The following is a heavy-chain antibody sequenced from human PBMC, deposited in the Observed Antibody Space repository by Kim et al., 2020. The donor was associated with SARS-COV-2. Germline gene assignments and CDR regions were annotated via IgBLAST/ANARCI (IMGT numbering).Heavy chain of an antibody. D-gene: IGHD1-7*01. V-gene: IGHV3-7*01. CDR2: KQAVSAK. CDR3: TRDLEL. Sequence: KQAVSAKYYVDSVEGPFTIARDNAKNSLYLQRNSLGAEDTAVYYCTRDLELWGQGTLVTVSS. J-gene: IGHJ4*02.